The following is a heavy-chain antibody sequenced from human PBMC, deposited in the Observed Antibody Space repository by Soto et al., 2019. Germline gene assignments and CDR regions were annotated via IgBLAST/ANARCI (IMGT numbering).Heavy chain of an antibody. Sequence: GGSLRLSCAASGFTVSSNYMSWVRQAPGKGLEWVSVIYSGGSTYYADSVKGRFTISRDNSKNTLYLQMNSLRAEDTAVYYCARFGAARPQWFAPWGQGTLVTVSS. J-gene: IGHJ5*02. CDR2: IYSGGST. D-gene: IGHD6-6*01. CDR3: ARFGAARPQWFAP. V-gene: IGHV3-53*01. CDR1: GFTVSSNY.